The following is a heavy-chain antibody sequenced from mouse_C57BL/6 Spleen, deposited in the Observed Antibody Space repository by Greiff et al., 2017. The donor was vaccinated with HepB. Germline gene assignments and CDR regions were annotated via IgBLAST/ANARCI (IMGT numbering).Heavy chain of an antibody. Sequence: QVQLQQSGAELVRPGTSVKVSCKASGYAFTNYLIEWVKQRPGQGLEWIGVINPGSGGTNYNEKFKGKATLTADKSSSPAYMQLSSLTSEDSAVDFCARGGYYYGSSLWYFDVWGTGTTVTVSS. J-gene: IGHJ1*03. V-gene: IGHV1-54*01. D-gene: IGHD1-1*01. CDR1: GYAFTNYL. CDR3: ARGGYYYGSSLWYFDV. CDR2: INPGSGGT.